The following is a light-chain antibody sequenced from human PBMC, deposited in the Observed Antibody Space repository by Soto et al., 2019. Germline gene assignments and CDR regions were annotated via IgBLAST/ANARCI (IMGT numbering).Light chain of an antibody. Sequence: DIQMTQSPSTLSASVGDRVTITCRASQNIRSWLAWYQQKPGTAPNLLIYKASSLNRGVPSRFSGSGSGTEFTLTISSLHPVDFATYYCQQSNSYSFGVGTKVEIK. CDR2: KAS. V-gene: IGKV1-5*03. J-gene: IGKJ4*01. CDR3: QQSNSYS. CDR1: QNIRSW.